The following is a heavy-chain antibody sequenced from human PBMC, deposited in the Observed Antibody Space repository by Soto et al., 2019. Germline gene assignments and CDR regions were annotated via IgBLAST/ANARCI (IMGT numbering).Heavy chain of an antibody. CDR1: GFTFDDYG. J-gene: IGHJ3*02. CDR2: INWNGGST. CDR3: ARDRVVAEEDAFDI. D-gene: IGHD2-15*01. V-gene: IGHV3-20*01. Sequence: GGSLRLSCAASGFTFDDYGMSWVRQAPGKGLEWVSGINWNGGSTGYADSVKGRFTISRDNAKNSLYLQMNSLRAEDTALYHCARDRVVAEEDAFDIWGQGTMVTVSS.